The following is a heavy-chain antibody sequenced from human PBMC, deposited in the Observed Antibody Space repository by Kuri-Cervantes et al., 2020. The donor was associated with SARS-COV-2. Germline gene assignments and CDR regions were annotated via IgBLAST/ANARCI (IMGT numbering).Heavy chain of an antibody. J-gene: IGHJ6*02. V-gene: IGHV1-69*10. Sequence: SAKVSCKSSGGTLSDQAISWVRQAPGQGLEWMGGVIPVLGSSNYAQSFQGRVMITADKSTSTAYLELSSLRSDDTAVYYCAKASVGPVIYYYYHMDVWGQGTTVTVSS. CDR2: VIPVLGSS. CDR3: AKASVGPVIYYYYHMDV. D-gene: IGHD3-10*01. CDR1: GGTLSDQA.